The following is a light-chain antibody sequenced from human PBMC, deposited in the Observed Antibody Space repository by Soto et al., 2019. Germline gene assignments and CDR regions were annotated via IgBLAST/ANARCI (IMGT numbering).Light chain of an antibody. Sequence: QLVLTQSPSASASLGASVKLTCTLSSGHSTYAIAWHQQQPEKGPRYLMKVNSDGSHNKGDGIPDRFSGSSSGAERYLTISSLQSEDEADYYCQTWRSDSRVFGGGTKLTVL. CDR3: QTWRSDSRV. CDR1: SGHSTYA. V-gene: IGLV4-69*01. CDR2: VNSDGSH. J-gene: IGLJ3*02.